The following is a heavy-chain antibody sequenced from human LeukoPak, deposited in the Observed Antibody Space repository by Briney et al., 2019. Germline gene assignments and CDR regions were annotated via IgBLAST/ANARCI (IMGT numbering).Heavy chain of an antibody. D-gene: IGHD3-3*01. V-gene: IGHV1-18*01. CDR2: ISGYNGNT. J-gene: IGHJ3*02. Sequence: ASVKVSCKASGYTFTSYGISWVRQAPGQGLEWMGWISGYNGNTNSAQKLQGRVSMTTDTSTSTAYMELRSLRSDDTAVYYCARDRSPDFWSGDYRDAFDIWGQGTMVTVSS. CDR1: GYTFTSYG. CDR3: ARDRSPDFWSGDYRDAFDI.